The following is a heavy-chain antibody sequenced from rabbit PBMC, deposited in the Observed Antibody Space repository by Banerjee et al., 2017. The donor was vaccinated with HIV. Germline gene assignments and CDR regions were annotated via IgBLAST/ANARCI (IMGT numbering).Heavy chain of an antibody. V-gene: IGHV1S45*01. CDR3: ARDHPYAAYGGHGYADL. D-gene: IGHD6-1*01. CDR2: IYGDDGHR. J-gene: IGHJ4*01. CDR1: GFDLSSYYY. Sequence: QQQLEESGGGLVKPGGTLTLTCKASGFDLSSYYYMWWVRQAPGKGLEWIACIYGDDGHRYYASWAKGRFPISKTSTTVTLQMTRLTAADTATYFCARDHPYAAYGGHGYADLWGPGTLVTVS.